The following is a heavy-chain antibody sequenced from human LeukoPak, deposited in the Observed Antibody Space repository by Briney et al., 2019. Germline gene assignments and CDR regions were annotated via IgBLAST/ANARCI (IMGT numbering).Heavy chain of an antibody. CDR3: ASVHEGMVHDY. Sequence: GGSLRLSCAASGFTFSSYSMNWVRQAPGRGLEWVSSISSSSSYIYYADSVKGRFTISRDNAKNSLYLQMNSLRAEDTAVYYCASVHEGMVHDYWGQGTLVTVSS. J-gene: IGHJ4*02. CDR1: GFTFSSYS. D-gene: IGHD1-1*01. CDR2: ISSSSSYI. V-gene: IGHV3-21*01.